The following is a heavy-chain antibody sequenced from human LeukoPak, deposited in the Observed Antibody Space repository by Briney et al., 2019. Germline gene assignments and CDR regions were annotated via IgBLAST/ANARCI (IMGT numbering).Heavy chain of an antibody. V-gene: IGHV4-34*01. CDR3: ARGGPRRGYSYGLDY. D-gene: IGHD5-18*01. CDR2: INHSGST. Sequence: SETLSLTCAVYGGSFSGYYWSWIRQPPGKGLEWIGEINHSGSTNYIPSLKSRVTISVDTSKNQFSLKLSSVTAADTAVYYCARGGPRRGYSYGLDYWGQGTLVTVSS. CDR1: GGSFSGYY. J-gene: IGHJ4*02.